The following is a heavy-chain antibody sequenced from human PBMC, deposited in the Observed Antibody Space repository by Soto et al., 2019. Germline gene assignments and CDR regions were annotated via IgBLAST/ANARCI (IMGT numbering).Heavy chain of an antibody. CDR2: IYYSGST. CDR3: GRTRERSCSGNKHNSGMDV. Sequence: PWKPLSLTCTVSGGSISSYYWSWIGQPPGKGLEWIGYIYYSGSTNYNPSLKSRVTISVDTSKNQFSLTLSSVTAADTAVYYCGRTRERSCSGNKHNSGMDVWGQGTTVIVAS. CDR1: GGSISSYY. D-gene: IGHD3-10*02. V-gene: IGHV4-59*01. J-gene: IGHJ6*02.